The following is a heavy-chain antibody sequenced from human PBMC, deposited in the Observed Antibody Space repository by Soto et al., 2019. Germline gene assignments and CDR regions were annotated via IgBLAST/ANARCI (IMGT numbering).Heavy chain of an antibody. CDR2: ISGSGGST. J-gene: IGHJ6*03. V-gene: IGHV3-23*01. D-gene: IGHD6-19*01. Sequence: GGSLRLSCAASGFTFSSYAMSWVRQAPGKGLEWVSAISGSGGSTYYADSVKGRFTISRDNSKNTLYLQMNSLRAEDTAVYYCAKEGIAVAGRNYYYYYMDVWGKGTTVTVSS. CDR3: AKEGIAVAGRNYYYYYMDV. CDR1: GFTFSSYA.